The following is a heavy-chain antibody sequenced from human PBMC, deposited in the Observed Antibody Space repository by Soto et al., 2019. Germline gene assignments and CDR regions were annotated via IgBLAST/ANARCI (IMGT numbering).Heavy chain of an antibody. Sequence: GGSLRLSCAASGFTFDDYAMHWVRQAPGKGLEWVSGISWNSGSIGYADSVKGRFTISRDNAKNSLYLQMNSLRAEDTALYYCAKDLYDSSISFDAFDIWGQGTMVTVSS. CDR2: ISWNSGSI. D-gene: IGHD6-6*01. CDR1: GFTFDDYA. V-gene: IGHV3-9*01. CDR3: AKDLYDSSISFDAFDI. J-gene: IGHJ3*02.